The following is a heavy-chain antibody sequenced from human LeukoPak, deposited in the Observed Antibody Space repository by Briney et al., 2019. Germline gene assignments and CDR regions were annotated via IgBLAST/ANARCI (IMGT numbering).Heavy chain of an antibody. D-gene: IGHD2/OR15-2a*01. Sequence: GGSLRLSCAASGFTFSSYWMSWVRQAPGKGLEWVANIRQDGSEKYYVDSVKGRLTISRDNAKNSLYLQMNSLRAEDTGIYYCARAGYYGDDAFDLWGQGTMVTVSS. CDR3: ARAGYYGDDAFDL. CDR2: IRQDGSEK. J-gene: IGHJ3*01. CDR1: GFTFSSYW. V-gene: IGHV3-7*01.